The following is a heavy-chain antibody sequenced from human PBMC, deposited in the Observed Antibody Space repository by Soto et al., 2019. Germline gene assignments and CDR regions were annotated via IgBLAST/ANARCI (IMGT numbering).Heavy chain of an antibody. CDR2: INPAPGST. D-gene: IGHD6-19*01. CDR3: ARGGWAGYSSEGDFDL. CDR1: GFTFTNYY. J-gene: IGHJ4*02. V-gene: IGHV1-46*01. Sequence: QVQLVQSGAEVKKSGAAVKISCKTSGFTFTNYYLHWVRQAPGQGLEWMGLINPAPGSTNYAEKFQGRVTMTRDMYSNTIYMQLGRLTSEDTGVYYCARGGWAGYSSEGDFDLWGQGTHITVSS.